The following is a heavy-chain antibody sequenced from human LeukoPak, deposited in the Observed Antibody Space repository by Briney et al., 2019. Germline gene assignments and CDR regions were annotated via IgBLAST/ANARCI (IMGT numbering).Heavy chain of an antibody. CDR1: DYTFTSYG. J-gene: IGHJ4*02. Sequence: ASVKVSCKASDYTFTSYGISWVRQAPGQGLEWMGWISAYNGNTNYAQKLQGRVTMTTDTSTSTAYMELRSLRSDDTAVYYCARGALYCSGGSCYLQGAYYFDYWGQGTLVTVSS. D-gene: IGHD2-15*01. V-gene: IGHV1-18*01. CDR3: ARGALYCSGGSCYLQGAYYFDY. CDR2: ISAYNGNT.